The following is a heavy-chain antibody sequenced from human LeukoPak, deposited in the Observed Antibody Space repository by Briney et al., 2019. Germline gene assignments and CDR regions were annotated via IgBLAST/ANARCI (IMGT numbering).Heavy chain of an antibody. CDR2: INPNSGGT. J-gene: IGHJ6*03. CDR3: ARGRGSAAGTDYYYYMDV. Sequence: GASVKVSCKASGYTFTSYGISWVRQAPGQGLEWMGWINPNSGGTNYAQKFQGRVTMTRDTSISTAYMELSRLRSDDTAVYYCARGRGSAAGTDYYYYMDVWGKGTTVTVSS. V-gene: IGHV1-2*02. CDR1: GYTFTSYG. D-gene: IGHD6-13*01.